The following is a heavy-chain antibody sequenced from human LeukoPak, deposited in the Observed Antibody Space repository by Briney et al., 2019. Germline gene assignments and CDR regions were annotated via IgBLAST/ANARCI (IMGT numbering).Heavy chain of an antibody. V-gene: IGHV4-31*03. CDR2: IYYSGST. CDR1: GGSISSGGYY. J-gene: IGHJ3*02. Sequence: SETLSLTCTVSGGSISSGGYYWSWIRQHPGKGLEWIGYIYYSGSTYYNPSLKSRATISVDTSKNQFSLKLSSVTAADTAVYYCARDKPWDAFDIWGQGTMVTVSS. CDR3: ARDKPWDAFDI.